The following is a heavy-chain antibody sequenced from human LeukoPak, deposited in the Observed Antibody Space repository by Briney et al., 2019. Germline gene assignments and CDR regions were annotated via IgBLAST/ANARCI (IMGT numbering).Heavy chain of an antibody. D-gene: IGHD3-22*01. Sequence: SETLSLTCSVSDYSISSGYYWGWIRQPPGKGLEWIGSMEWIGSIYHSGSAYYNPSLKSRVTISVDTSKNQFSLKLSSVTAADTAVYYCARDSSGLFDYWGQGTLVTVSS. J-gene: IGHJ4*02. CDR1: DYSISSGYY. CDR3: ARDSSGLFDY. V-gene: IGHV4-38-2*02. CDR2: IYHSGSA.